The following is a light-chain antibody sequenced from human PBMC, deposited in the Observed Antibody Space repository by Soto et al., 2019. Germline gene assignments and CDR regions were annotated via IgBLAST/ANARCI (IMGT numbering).Light chain of an antibody. CDR2: EVS. Sequence: QSALTQPASVSGSPGQSITISCTGTTSDVGDYNYVSWYQQHPGKVPKLMIYEVSHRPSGVSYRFSGSKSGNTASLTISGLQAEDETSYYCFSYTTSSAPYVFGTGTKLTVL. CDR1: TSDVGDYNY. J-gene: IGLJ1*01. CDR3: FSYTTSSAPYV. V-gene: IGLV2-14*01.